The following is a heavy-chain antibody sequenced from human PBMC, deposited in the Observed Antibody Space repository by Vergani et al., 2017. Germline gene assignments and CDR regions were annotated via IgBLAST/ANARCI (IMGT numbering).Heavy chain of an antibody. CDR1: GFTFSNAW. V-gene: IGHV3-15*01. CDR3: TTDGTFYGDPNYYYYYGMDV. CDR2: IKSKTDGGKT. Sequence: EVQLVESGGGLVKPGGSLRLSCAASGFTFSNAWMSWVRQAPGKGLEWVGRIKSKTDGGKTDDAAPVKGRFTISRDDSKNTLYLQMNSLKTEDTAVYYCTTDGTFYGDPNYYYYYGMDVWGQGTTVTVSS. J-gene: IGHJ6*02. D-gene: IGHD4-17*01.